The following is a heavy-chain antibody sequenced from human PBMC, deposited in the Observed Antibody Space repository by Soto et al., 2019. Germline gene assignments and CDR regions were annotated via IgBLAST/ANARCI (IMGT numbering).Heavy chain of an antibody. Sequence: GGSLRLSCAASRFTFSSFWFHWVRQAPGKGLVWVSHINSDGSSTSYADSVKGRFTVSRDNPKNTLYLQMNSLRAEDTAVYYCARDTDGLHYWGQGTLVTVSS. V-gene: IGHV3-74*01. CDR2: INSDGSST. CDR1: RFTFSSFW. CDR3: ARDTDGLHY. J-gene: IGHJ4*02.